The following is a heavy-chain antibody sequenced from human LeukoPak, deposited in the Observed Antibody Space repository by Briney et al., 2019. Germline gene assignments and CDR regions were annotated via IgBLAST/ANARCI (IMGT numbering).Heavy chain of an antibody. CDR2: TYYRSKWYN. Sequence: SQTLSLTCAISGDSVSSNSAAWNWIRQSPSRGLEWLGRTYYRSKWYNDYAVSEKSRITINPDTSKNQFSLQLNSVTPEDTAVYYCARDHCSSTSCPEGYYFDYWGQGTLVTVSS. CDR3: ARDHCSSTSCPEGYYFDY. D-gene: IGHD2-2*01. V-gene: IGHV6-1*01. J-gene: IGHJ4*02. CDR1: GDSVSSNSAA.